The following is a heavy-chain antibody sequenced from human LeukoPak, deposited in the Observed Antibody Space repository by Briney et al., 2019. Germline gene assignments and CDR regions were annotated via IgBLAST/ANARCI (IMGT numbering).Heavy chain of an antibody. CDR1: GGSISSYC. V-gene: IGHV4-59*01. CDR3: ARAKELVGDGYYFDY. CDR2: IYYTGST. J-gene: IGHJ4*02. Sequence: PSETLSLTCSVSGGSISSYCWSWIRQPPGKGLEWIGYIYYTGSTNYNPSLKSRVTISVDTSKNQFSLKLSSVTAADTAVYFCARAKELVGDGYYFDYWGQGTLVTVSS. D-gene: IGHD3-16*01.